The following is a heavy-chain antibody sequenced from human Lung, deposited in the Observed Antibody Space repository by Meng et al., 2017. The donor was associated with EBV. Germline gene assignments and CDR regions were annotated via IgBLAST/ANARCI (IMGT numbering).Heavy chain of an antibody. CDR1: GRSFSRSY. V-gene: IGHV4-34*01. CDR3: ARGGTSSAPFDY. CDR2: INYSGIT. Sequence: QVLLQQWGAGLVKPSETLSLACGVSGRSFSRSYWSWIRQPPGKGLEWIGQINYSGITNYNPSLKSRVTISVDTSKNQFSLSLNSVTAADTAVYYCARGGTSSAPFDYWGQGTLVTVSS. J-gene: IGHJ4*02. D-gene: IGHD2-2*01.